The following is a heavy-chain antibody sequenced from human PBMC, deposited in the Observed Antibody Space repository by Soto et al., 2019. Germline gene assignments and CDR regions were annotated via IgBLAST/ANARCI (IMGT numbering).Heavy chain of an antibody. J-gene: IGHJ4*02. CDR2: IKSIYNGGTI. V-gene: IGHV3-15*01. CDR3: ATGQYFDF. Sequence: LRLSCAGSGFTFSNAWMSWVRQAPGKGLEWVGRIKSIYNGGTIEYAAPAKGRFIITRDDSRATVFLQMNSLKTEDTAVYYCATGQYFDFWGQGTQVTVSS. CDR1: GFTFSNAW.